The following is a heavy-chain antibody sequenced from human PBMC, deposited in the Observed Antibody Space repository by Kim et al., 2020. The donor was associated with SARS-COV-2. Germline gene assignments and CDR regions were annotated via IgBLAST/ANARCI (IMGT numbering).Heavy chain of an antibody. CDR2: ISYYGSNK. V-gene: IGHV3-30*04. CDR1: GFTFSSYA. J-gene: IGHJ6*02. CDR3: ARENYYGSGSFYYYYYYGMDV. Sequence: GGSLRLSCAASGFTFSSYAMHWVRQAPGKGLEWVAVISYYGSNKYYADSVKGRFTISRDNSKNTLYLQMNSLRAEDTAVYYCARENYYGSGSFYYYYYYGMDVWGQGTTVTVSS. D-gene: IGHD3-10*01.